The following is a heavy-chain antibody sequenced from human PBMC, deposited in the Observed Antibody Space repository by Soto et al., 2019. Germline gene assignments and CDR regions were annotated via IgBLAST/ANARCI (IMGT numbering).Heavy chain of an antibody. CDR3: ARDVDTTSHFNRFDT. D-gene: IGHD5-18*01. V-gene: IGHV3-33*01. J-gene: IGHJ5*02. CDR2: IWYDGIRK. Sequence: PGGSLRLSCEVSGFSLSGYGIHWVRQAPGKGLEWVAVIWYDGIRKNYGDSVRGRFTVSRDSSKNMVYLQMDSLKVEDTALYYCARDVDTTSHFNRFDTWGQGVMVTVSS. CDR1: GFSLSGYG.